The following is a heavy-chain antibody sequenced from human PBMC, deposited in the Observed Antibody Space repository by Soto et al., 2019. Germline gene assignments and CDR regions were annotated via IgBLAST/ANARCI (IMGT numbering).Heavy chain of an antibody. V-gene: IGHV4-31*03. J-gene: IGHJ4*02. D-gene: IGHD6-13*01. CDR2: IYYSGST. Sequence: SETLSLTCTVSGGSISGGGYYWSWIRQHPGKGLEWIGYIYYSGSTYYNPSLKSRVTISVDTSKNQFSLKLSSVTAADTAVYYCARGLPGYSSSWYGPALDYWGQGTLVTVSS. CDR3: ARGLPGYSSSWYGPALDY. CDR1: GGSISGGGYY.